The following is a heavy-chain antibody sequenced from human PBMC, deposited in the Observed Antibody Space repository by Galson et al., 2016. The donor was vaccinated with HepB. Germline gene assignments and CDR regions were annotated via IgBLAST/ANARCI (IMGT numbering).Heavy chain of an antibody. V-gene: IGHV1-24*01. CDR3: ATFPWAHQWAAYYFPF. J-gene: IGHJ1*01. Sequence: SVKVSCKVSGYSLNELSIHWVRQSPGKGLEWMGGFEEGETVYAQNFQGRVTMTEDTAAETAYLELSSLKAEDTAIYFCATFPWAHQWAAYYFPFWGQGTQVTVSS. CDR1: GYSLNELS. CDR2: FEEGET. D-gene: IGHD2/OR15-2a*01.